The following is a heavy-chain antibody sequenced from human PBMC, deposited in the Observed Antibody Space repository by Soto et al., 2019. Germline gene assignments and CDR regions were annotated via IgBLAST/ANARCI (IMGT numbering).Heavy chain of an antibody. D-gene: IGHD6-6*01. Sequence: QVQLVQSGAEVKKPGASVKVSCKASGYTFTSYAMHWVRQAPGQRLEWMGWINAGNGNTNYSQKFQGRVTITRDTSASTAYMELSSLRSEDTAVYYCARDSSSGFPNDYWGQGTLVTVSS. CDR2: INAGNGNT. V-gene: IGHV1-3*01. J-gene: IGHJ4*02. CDR1: GYTFTSYA. CDR3: ARDSSSGFPNDY.